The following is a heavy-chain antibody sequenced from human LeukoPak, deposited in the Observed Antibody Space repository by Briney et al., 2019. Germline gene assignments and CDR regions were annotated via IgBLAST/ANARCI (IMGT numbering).Heavy chain of an antibody. Sequence: GGSLRLSCAASGITFSSYGMSWVRQALGKGLEWVSGISGTGENTYYADSVKGRLTISRDNSKNTLYLQMNSLRAEDTAVYYCAAGRGYSGYASDDRGFDYWGQGSLVTVSS. CDR2: ISGTGENT. J-gene: IGHJ4*02. V-gene: IGHV3-23*01. D-gene: IGHD5-12*01. CDR3: AAGRGYSGYASDDRGFDY. CDR1: GITFSSYG.